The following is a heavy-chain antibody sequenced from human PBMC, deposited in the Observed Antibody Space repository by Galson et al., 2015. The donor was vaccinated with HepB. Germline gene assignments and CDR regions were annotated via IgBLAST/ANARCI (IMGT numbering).Heavy chain of an antibody. CDR2: IYSGGST. Sequence: SLRLSCAASGLTVSSNYMSWVRQAPGKGLEWVSVIYSGGSTYYADSVKGRFTISRDNSKNTLYLQMNSLRAEDTAVYYCARDGKTQYNSGWSPGAFDIWGQGTMVTVSS. J-gene: IGHJ3*02. CDR3: ARDGKTQYNSGWSPGAFDI. V-gene: IGHV3-53*01. CDR1: GLTVSSNY. D-gene: IGHD6-19*01.